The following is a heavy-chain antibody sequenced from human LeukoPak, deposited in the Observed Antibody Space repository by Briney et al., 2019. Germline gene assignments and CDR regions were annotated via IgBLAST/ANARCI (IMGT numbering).Heavy chain of an antibody. D-gene: IGHD3-3*01. CDR2: IQEDGAEV. V-gene: IGHV3-7*04. CDR3: ARDPVRRFDF. CDR1: GFAFSAYW. Sequence: PGGSLRLSCAASGFAFSAYWMTWVRQAPGKGLEWVANIQEDGAEVHYVDSVKGRFTISRDNAKNSLYLQMNTLRAEDTAVYYCARDPVRRFDFWGQGTLVTVSS. J-gene: IGHJ4*02.